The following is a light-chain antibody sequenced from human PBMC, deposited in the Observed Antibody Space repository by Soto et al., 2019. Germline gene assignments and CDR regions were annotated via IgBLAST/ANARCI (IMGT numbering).Light chain of an antibody. Sequence: EIVLTQSPGTLSLSPGEKATLSCRTSQSINSAYFAWYQQKPGQAPRLLMYGSSSRAARTPDRFSGGGSGTDCTLTISRLEPEDFAVYYCQQYATSPTFGGGTQVEIK. V-gene: IGKV3-20*01. J-gene: IGKJ4*01. CDR1: QSINSAY. CDR2: GSS. CDR3: QQYATSPT.